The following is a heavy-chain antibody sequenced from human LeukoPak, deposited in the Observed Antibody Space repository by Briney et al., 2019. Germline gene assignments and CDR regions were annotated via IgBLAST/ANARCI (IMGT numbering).Heavy chain of an antibody. Sequence: ASVKVSCKASGYTFTAQYMHWVRQAPGQGLEWMGWISAYNGNTNYAQKLQGRVTMTTDTSTSTAYMELRSLRSDDTAVYYCARSRAVGLSNSMSAFDIWGQGTMVTVSS. CDR2: ISAYNGNT. CDR3: ARSRAVGLSNSMSAFDI. J-gene: IGHJ3*02. V-gene: IGHV1-18*01. D-gene: IGHD2/OR15-2a*01. CDR1: GYTFTAQY.